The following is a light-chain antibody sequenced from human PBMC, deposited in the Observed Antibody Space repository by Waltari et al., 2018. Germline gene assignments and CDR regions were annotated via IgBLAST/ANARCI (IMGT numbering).Light chain of an antibody. J-gene: IGLJ1*01. CDR2: EVT. CDR1: SSDVGAYNY. V-gene: IGLV2-8*01. Sequence: QSALTQPPSASGSPGQSVTIPCTGTSSDVGAYNYVYWYQQYPGKAPKLMIYEVTKRPSGVPDRFSASKSGNTASLTVSGLQAEDEADYYCSSYAGNNNCVFGTGTKVTVL. CDR3: SSYAGNNNCV.